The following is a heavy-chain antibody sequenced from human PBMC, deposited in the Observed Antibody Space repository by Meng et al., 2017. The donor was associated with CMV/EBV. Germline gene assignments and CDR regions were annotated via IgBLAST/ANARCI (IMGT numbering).Heavy chain of an antibody. CDR2: ISGSGGST. D-gene: IGHD3-3*01. Sequence: GGSLRLSCAASGFTFSSYAMSWVRQAPGKGLEWVSAISGSGGSTYYADSVKGRFTIYRDNSKNTLYLQMNSLRAEDTAVYYCAKGGDFWSGSNFDYWGQGTLVTVSS. J-gene: IGHJ4*02. CDR1: GFTFSSYA. V-gene: IGHV3-23*01. CDR3: AKGGDFWSGSNFDY.